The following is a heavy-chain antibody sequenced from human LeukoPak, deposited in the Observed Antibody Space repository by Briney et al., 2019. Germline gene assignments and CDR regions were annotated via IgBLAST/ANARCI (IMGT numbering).Heavy chain of an antibody. CDR2: FDPEDGET. CDR1: GYTLTELS. D-gene: IGHD6-13*01. J-gene: IGHJ4*02. Sequence: ASVKVSCKVSGYTLTELSMHWVRQAPGKGLEWMGGFDPEDGETIYAQKFQGRVTMTEDTSTDTAYMELSSLRSEDTAVYYCATDGAAAGQGLCDNWGQGTLVTVSS. CDR3: ATDGAAAGQGLCDN. V-gene: IGHV1-24*01.